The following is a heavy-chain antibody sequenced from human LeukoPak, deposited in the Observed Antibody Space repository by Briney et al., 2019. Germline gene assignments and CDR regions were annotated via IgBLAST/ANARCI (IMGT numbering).Heavy chain of an antibody. D-gene: IGHD6-13*01. V-gene: IGHV3-23*01. Sequence: PGGSLRLSCAASGFTFSSYAVSWVRQAPGKGLEWASAISGSGGSTYYADSVKGRFTISRDNSKNTLYLQMNSLRAEDTAVYYCAISPAAGPFPPNYWGQGTLVTVSS. CDR1: GFTFSSYA. J-gene: IGHJ4*02. CDR3: AISPAAGPFPPNY. CDR2: ISGSGGST.